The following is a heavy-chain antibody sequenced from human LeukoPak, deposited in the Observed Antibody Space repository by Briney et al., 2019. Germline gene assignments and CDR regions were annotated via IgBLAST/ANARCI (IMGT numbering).Heavy chain of an antibody. J-gene: IGHJ4*02. CDR1: GGSISSSRYY. CDR2: IYYSGST. D-gene: IGHD3-10*01. V-gene: IGHV4-39*01. CDR3: ARLGGITMVRGVIFDY. Sequence: KASETLSLTCTVSGGSISSSRYYWGWIRQPPGKGLEWIGSIYYSGSTYYNPSLKSRVTISVDTSKNQFSLKLSSVTAADTAVYYCARLGGITMVRGVIFDYWGQGTLVTVSS.